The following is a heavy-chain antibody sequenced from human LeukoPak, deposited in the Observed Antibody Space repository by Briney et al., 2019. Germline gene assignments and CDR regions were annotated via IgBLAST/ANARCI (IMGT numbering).Heavy chain of an antibody. V-gene: IGHV4-4*07. Sequence: SETLSLTCTVSGGSISSYYWNWIRQPAGKGLEWIGCIYPSGSTDYNPSLKARVTMSVDTSKKQFSLKLSSVTAADTAVYYCVREGGSYNCFDPWGQGTLVTVSS. CDR3: VREGGSYNCFDP. J-gene: IGHJ5*02. D-gene: IGHD1-26*01. CDR1: GGSISSYY. CDR2: IYPSGST.